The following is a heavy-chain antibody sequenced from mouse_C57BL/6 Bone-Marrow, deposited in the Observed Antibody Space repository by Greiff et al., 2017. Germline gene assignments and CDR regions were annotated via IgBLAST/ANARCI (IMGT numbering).Heavy chain of an antibody. CDR1: GFTFSSYA. J-gene: IGHJ2*01. CDR2: ISSGGDSN. D-gene: IGHD1-1*02. CDR3: TRDGVLFFDY. Sequence: EVHLVESGEGLVKPGGSLKLSCAASGFTFSSYAMSWVRQTPEKRLEWVAYISSGGDSNYYADTVKGRFTISRDNARNTLYLQMSSLKSEDTAMYYCTRDGVLFFDYWGQGTTLTVSA. V-gene: IGHV5-9-1*02.